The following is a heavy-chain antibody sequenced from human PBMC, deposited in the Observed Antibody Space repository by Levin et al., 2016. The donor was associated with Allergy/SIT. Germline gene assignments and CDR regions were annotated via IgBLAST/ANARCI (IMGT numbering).Heavy chain of an antibody. D-gene: IGHD3-3*01. V-gene: IGHV3-30*18. CDR2: ISYDGSNK. Sequence: WIRQPPGKGLEWVAVISYDGSNKYYADSVKGRFTISRDNSKNTLYLQMNSLRAEDTAVYYCAKPRVLEWLLGFDYWGQGTLVTVSS. CDR3: AKPRVLEWLLGFDY. J-gene: IGHJ4*02.